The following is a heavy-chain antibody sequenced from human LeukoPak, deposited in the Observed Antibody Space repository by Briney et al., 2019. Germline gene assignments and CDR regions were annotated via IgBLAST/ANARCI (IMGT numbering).Heavy chain of an antibody. D-gene: IGHD3-3*01. J-gene: IGHJ6*03. CDR1: GFTFSDYY. CDR2: ISSSGSTI. CDR3: ARNYDFWSSPQGYMDV. V-gene: IGHV3-11*04. Sequence: GGSLRLSCAASGFTFSDYYMSWIRQAPGKGLEWVSYISSSGSTIYYADSVKGRFTISRDNAKSSLYLQMNSLRAEDTAVYYCARNYDFWSSPQGYMDVWGKGTTVTVSS.